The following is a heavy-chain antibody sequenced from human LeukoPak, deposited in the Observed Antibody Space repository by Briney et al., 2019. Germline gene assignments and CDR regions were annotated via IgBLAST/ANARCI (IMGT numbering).Heavy chain of an antibody. CDR1: GGSISSYY. J-gene: IGHJ3*01. V-gene: IGHV4-59*01. D-gene: IGHD3-3*02. CDR2: IYYSGGT. CDR3: ACLQKLGDAFDL. Sequence: SETLSLTCTVSGGSISSYYWSWIRQPPGKGLEWIGYIYYSGGTNYNPSLKSRVTISVDTSKDQFSLKLTSVTAADTAVYYCACLQKLGDAFDLWGQGTMVTVSS.